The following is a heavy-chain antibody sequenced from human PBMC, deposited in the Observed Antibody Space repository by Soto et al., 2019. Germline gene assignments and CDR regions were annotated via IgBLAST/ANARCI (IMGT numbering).Heavy chain of an antibody. D-gene: IGHD6-19*01. Sequence: SETLSLTCTVSGGSINNHYWSWIRQPPGKGLEWIGYVYYSGSTNYNPSLKSRVTISVDTSKNQFSLKLSSVTAADTAVYYCARGDSSGWTRVFDYWGQGTLVTVSS. CDR1: GGSINNHY. CDR3: ARGDSSGWTRVFDY. J-gene: IGHJ4*02. CDR2: VYYSGST. V-gene: IGHV4-59*08.